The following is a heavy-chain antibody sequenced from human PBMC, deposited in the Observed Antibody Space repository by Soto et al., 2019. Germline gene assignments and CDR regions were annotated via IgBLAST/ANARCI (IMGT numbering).Heavy chain of an antibody. V-gene: IGHV4-34*01. CDR3: ARAYYYDSSGYYYLDY. CDR1: GGSFSGYY. J-gene: IGHJ4*02. D-gene: IGHD3-22*01. CDR2: IYHSGST. Sequence: SETLSLTCAVYGGSFSGYYWSWIRQPPGKGLEWVGEIYHSGSTNYNPSLKSRVTISVDKSKNQFSLKLSSVTAADTAVYYCARAYYYDSSGYYYLDYWGQGTLVTVSS.